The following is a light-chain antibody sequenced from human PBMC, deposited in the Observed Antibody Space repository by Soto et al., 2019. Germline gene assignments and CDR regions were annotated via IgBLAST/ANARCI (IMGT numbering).Light chain of an antibody. V-gene: IGKV3-11*01. Sequence: EIVLTHSPATLSVSPGERATLSCRASQSVSTNVAWYQQKPGQAPRLLIYDASNRATGIPARFSGSGSGTDFTLTISSLEPEDFAVYYCQQRSNWPPINFGQGTRLEIK. CDR3: QQRSNWPPIN. CDR2: DAS. J-gene: IGKJ5*01. CDR1: QSVSTN.